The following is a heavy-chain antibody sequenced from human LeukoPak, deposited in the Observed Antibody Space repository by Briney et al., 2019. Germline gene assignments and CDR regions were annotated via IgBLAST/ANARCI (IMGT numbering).Heavy chain of an antibody. Sequence: GGSLRLSCAASGFTFSSYGMSWVRQAPGKGLEWVSAISGSGGSTYYADSVKGRFTISRDNSKNTLYLQMNSLRAEDTAVYYCAKDSELSLYSSSWYRGPDAFDIWGQGTMVTVSS. J-gene: IGHJ3*02. CDR1: GFTFSSYG. CDR3: AKDSELSLYSSSWYRGPDAFDI. D-gene: IGHD6-13*01. CDR2: ISGSGGST. V-gene: IGHV3-23*01.